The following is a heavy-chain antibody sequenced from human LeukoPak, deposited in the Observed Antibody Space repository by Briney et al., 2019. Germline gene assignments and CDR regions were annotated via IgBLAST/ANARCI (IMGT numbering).Heavy chain of an antibody. V-gene: IGHV3-30*18. CDR1: GFTFSDYH. CDR2: IAYDGSNK. CDR3: AKDHDYYGLESY. J-gene: IGHJ4*02. D-gene: IGHD3-10*01. Sequence: GGSLRLSCAASGFTFSDYHMTWIRQAPGKGLEWVAFIAYDGSNKYYADSVKGRFTISRDNSKNTLSLQMNSLRAEDTAVYYCAKDHDYYGLESYWGQGTLVTVSS.